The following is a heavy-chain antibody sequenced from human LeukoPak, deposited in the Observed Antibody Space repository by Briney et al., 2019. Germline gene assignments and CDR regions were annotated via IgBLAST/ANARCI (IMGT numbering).Heavy chain of an antibody. CDR1: GYTFTSYG. Sequence: GASVKVSCKASGYTFTSYGISWVRQAPGQGLEWMGWISAYNGNTNYAQKLQGRVTMTTDTSTSTAYMELRSLRSDDTAVYYCARVIGLVLSGYDFLFDYWSQGTLVTVSS. CDR2: ISAYNGNT. J-gene: IGHJ4*02. D-gene: IGHD5-12*01. V-gene: IGHV1-18*01. CDR3: ARVIGLVLSGYDFLFDY.